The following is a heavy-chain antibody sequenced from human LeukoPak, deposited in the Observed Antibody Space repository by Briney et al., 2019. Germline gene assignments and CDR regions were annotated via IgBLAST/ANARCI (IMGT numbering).Heavy chain of an antibody. D-gene: IGHD4-17*01. CDR2: IWHSGTT. CDR1: GASIISNNW. Sequence: PSETLSLTCAVSGASIISNNWWSWVRQPSGKGLEWIGEIWHSGTTNYNLSLKSRVTISVDNSKNQFSLKLNSVTAADTAVYYCMGADYGGHWGQGTLVTVSS. CDR3: MGADYGGH. V-gene: IGHV4-4*02. J-gene: IGHJ4*02.